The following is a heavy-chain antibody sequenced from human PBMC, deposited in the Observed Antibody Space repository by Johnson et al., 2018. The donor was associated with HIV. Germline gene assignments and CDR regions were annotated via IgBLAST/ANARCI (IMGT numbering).Heavy chain of an antibody. Sequence: VQLVESGGGVVQPGTSLRLSCEGSGLSLSAYGLNWVRQAPGKGLEWVAVIWPYGSNRYYSDSVTGRFTISRDNSKNTLYLQMNSLRAEDTALYYCAREWSNSRWTYTFDISGQGTMVTVSS. CDR1: GLSLSAYG. V-gene: IGHV3-33*01. CDR2: IWPYGSNR. J-gene: IGHJ3*02. CDR3: AREWSNSRWTYTFDI. D-gene: IGHD6-13*01.